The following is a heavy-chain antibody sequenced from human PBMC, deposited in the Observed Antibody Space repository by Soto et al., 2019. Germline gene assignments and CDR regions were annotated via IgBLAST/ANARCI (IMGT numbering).Heavy chain of an antibody. CDR3: ARDGDVNTGFGKDY. CDR1: GFTFSSYG. Sequence: VQLVESGGGVVQPGRSLRLSCAASGFTFSSYGMHWVRQAPGKGLEWVAFIWHDGGNKFYAESVKGRFTISRDNSKTTLYLQMTSLSAEDTAMYYCARDGDVNTGFGKDYWGQGTLVTVSS. D-gene: IGHD3-16*01. CDR2: IWHDGGNK. V-gene: IGHV3-33*01. J-gene: IGHJ4*02.